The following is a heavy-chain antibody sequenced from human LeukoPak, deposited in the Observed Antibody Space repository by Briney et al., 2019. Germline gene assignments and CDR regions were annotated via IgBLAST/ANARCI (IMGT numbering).Heavy chain of an antibody. V-gene: IGHV4-4*09. CDR3: ASGSTATMAYYYYYYMDV. CDR2: IYTSGST. Sequence: SETLSLTCTVSGGSISSYYWSWIRPPPGKGLEWIGSIYTSGSTNYNPSLKSRVTISVDTSKNQFSLKLSSVTAADTAVYYCASGSTATMAYYYYYYMDVWGKGTTVTVSS. J-gene: IGHJ6*03. D-gene: IGHD5-12*01. CDR1: GGSISSYY.